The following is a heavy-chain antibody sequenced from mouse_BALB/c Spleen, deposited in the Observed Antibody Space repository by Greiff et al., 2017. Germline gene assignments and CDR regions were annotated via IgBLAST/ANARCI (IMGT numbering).Heavy chain of an antibody. CDR2: ISSGSSTI. CDR1: GFTFSSFG. CDR3: ARSYLLDY. V-gene: IGHV5-17*02. D-gene: IGHD5-5*01. J-gene: IGHJ2*01. Sequence: EVKLVESGGGLVQPGGSRKLSCAASGFTFSSFGMHWVRQAPEKGLEWVAYISSGSSTIYYADTVKGRFTISRDNPKNTLFLQMTSLRSEDTAMYYCARSYLLDYWGQGTTLTVSS.